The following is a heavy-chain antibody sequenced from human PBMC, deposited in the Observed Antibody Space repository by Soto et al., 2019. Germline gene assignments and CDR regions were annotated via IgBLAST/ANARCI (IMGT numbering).Heavy chain of an antibody. D-gene: IGHD5-18*01. CDR1: GFTFSSYA. J-gene: IGHJ4*02. Sequence: GGSLRLSCAASGFTFSSYAVSWVRQAPGKGLEWVSTISSSGGSTYYADSVKGRFTISRDNSKNALYLQMNSLRAEDTAVYYCAKDGLGAYSYGSYYFDYWGQGTLVTVSS. CDR3: AKDGLGAYSYGSYYFDY. V-gene: IGHV3-23*01. CDR2: ISSSGGST.